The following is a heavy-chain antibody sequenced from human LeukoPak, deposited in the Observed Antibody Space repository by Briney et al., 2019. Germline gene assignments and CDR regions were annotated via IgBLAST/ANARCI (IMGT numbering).Heavy chain of an antibody. V-gene: IGHV3-30*02. D-gene: IGHD3-3*01. CDR3: AKDLPSYDFWSGSMY. CDR1: GFTFSSYG. CDR2: IRYDGSNK. Sequence: GGSLRLSCAASGFTFSSYGMHWVRQAPGKGLEWVAFIRYDGSNKYYAYSVKGRFTISRDNSKNTLYLQMNSLRAEDTAVYYCAKDLPSYDFWSGSMYWGQGTLVTVSS. J-gene: IGHJ4*02.